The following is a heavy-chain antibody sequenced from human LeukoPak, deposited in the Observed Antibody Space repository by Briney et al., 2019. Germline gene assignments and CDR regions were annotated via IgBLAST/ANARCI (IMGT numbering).Heavy chain of an antibody. D-gene: IGHD5-12*01. V-gene: IGHV3-7*01. Sequence: GGSLRLSCAVSGFTFSNHWMSWVRQAPGKGLEWVANIKQDGSGKYYVDSVKGRFTISRDNAKNSLYLQMNSLRAEDTAVYYCATLVATTQFDYWGQGTLVTVSS. J-gene: IGHJ4*02. CDR1: GFTFSNHW. CDR2: IKQDGSGK. CDR3: ATLVATTQFDY.